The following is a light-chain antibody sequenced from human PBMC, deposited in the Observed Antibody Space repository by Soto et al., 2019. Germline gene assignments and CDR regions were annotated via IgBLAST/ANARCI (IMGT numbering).Light chain of an antibody. CDR1: SADVGAFDY. J-gene: IGLJ2*01. Sequence: QSALTQPASVSGSPGQSITISCAGTSADVGAFDYVSWYQHHPGKVPKLMIYDVSDRPSGVSTRFSGSKSANMASLTISGLQADDEADYYCAAYTTSSTLGFGGGSKLTVL. CDR3: AAYTTSSTLG. V-gene: IGLV2-14*03. CDR2: DVS.